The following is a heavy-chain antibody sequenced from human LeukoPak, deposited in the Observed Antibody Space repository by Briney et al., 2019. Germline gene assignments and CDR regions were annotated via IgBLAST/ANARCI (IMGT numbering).Heavy chain of an antibody. CDR2: SNPSGGST. CDR3: ARGGTYYYDSSDEMPRGG. V-gene: IGHV1-46*01. D-gene: IGHD3-22*01. J-gene: IGHJ4*02. CDR1: GYTFTSYY. Sequence: ASVKVSCKASGYTFTSYYMHWVRQAPGQGLEWMGISNPSGGSTSYAQKFQGRVTMTRDTSTSTVYMELSSLRSEDTAVYYCARGGTYYYDSSDEMPRGGWGQGTLVTVSS.